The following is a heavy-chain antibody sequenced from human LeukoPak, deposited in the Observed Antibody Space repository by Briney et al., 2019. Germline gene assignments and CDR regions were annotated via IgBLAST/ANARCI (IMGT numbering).Heavy chain of an antibody. Sequence: GASVKVSCKASGYTFTSYYMQWVRRAPGQGLEWMGIINPSGGTTNYAQKFQGRVTLTRDTSTSTVYMELSSLRSEDTAMYYCARGEGTTNFDYWGQGTLVTVSS. CDR1: GYTFTSYY. V-gene: IGHV1-46*01. CDR2: INPSGGTT. CDR3: ARGEGTTNFDY. D-gene: IGHD1-7*01. J-gene: IGHJ4*02.